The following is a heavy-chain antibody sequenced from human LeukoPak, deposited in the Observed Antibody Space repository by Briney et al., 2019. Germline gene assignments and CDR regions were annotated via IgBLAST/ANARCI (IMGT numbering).Heavy chain of an antibody. J-gene: IGHJ4*02. CDR2: ITWSGGST. D-gene: IGHD6-6*01. V-gene: IGHV3-20*04. CDR1: GFSFDDYG. Sequence: GGSLRLSCAASGFSFDDYGMSWVRQAPGKGLEWVSGITWSGGSTGYADSVKGRFTISRDSARDSLYLQMNSLRAEDTALYYCARGARYSSSSRTFDYWGQGTLVTVSS. CDR3: ARGARYSSSSRTFDY.